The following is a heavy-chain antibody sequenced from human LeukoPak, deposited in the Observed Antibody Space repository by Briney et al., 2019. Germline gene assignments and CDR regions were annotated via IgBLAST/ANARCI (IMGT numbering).Heavy chain of an antibody. D-gene: IGHD3-16*01. J-gene: IGHJ6*03. Sequence: SSETLSLTCTVSGGSISSYYWSWIRQPPGKGLEWIGYIYYSGSTNYNPSLKSRVTISVDTSKNQFSLKLRSVTAADTAVYYCAREASDYVWGTGVYYYYMDVWGKGTTVTISS. CDR1: GGSISSYY. CDR2: IYYSGST. V-gene: IGHV4-59*01. CDR3: AREASDYVWGTGVYYYYMDV.